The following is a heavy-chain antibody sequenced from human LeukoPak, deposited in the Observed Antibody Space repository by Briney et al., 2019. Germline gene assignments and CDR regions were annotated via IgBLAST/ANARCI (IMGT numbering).Heavy chain of an antibody. CDR3: AKEYSSGWHDAFDI. V-gene: IGHV3-30*02. Sequence: GGSLRLSCVASGFTFSNYGIHWVRQAPGKGLEWVTFIRYDGSNKYYADSVRGRFSISRDNSKNTLYLQMNSLRAEDTAVYHCAKEYSSGWHDAFDIWGRGTMVTVSS. CDR1: GFTFSNYG. D-gene: IGHD6-19*01. J-gene: IGHJ3*02. CDR2: IRYDGSNK.